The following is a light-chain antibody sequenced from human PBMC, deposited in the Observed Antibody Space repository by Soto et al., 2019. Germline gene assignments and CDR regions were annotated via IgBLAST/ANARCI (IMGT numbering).Light chain of an antibody. V-gene: IGKV1-39*01. J-gene: IGKJ1*01. CDR3: QQSFVSPWT. Sequence: DIQMTQSPSSLSASVGDRVTISCRSSQNIHKYLNWYHQRPGKAPKLLVYEATSLDTGVSSKFSVSGSGTEFTLTINSLQPEDFATSYCQQSFVSPWTFGQGT. CDR2: EAT. CDR1: QNIHKY.